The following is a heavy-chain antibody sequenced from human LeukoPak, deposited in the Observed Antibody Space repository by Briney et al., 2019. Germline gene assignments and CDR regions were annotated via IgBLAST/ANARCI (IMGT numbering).Heavy chain of an antibody. J-gene: IGHJ4*02. CDR1: GGSISSGGYY. CDR3: ARDRGDGYKY. V-gene: IGHV4-31*03. CDR2: IYYSGSS. Sequence: PSETLSLTCTVSGGSISSGGYYWSWIRQHPGKGLEWIGYIYYSGSSYYNPSLKSRVTISVDTSKNQFSLKLSSVTAADTAVYYCARDRGDGYKYWGQGTLVTVSS. D-gene: IGHD5-24*01.